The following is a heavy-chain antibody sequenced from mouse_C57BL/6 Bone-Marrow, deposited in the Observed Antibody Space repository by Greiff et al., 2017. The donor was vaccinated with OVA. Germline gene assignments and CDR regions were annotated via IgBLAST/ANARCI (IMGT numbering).Heavy chain of an antibody. V-gene: IGHV14-1*01. CDR3: TTRHSNPYFDY. CDR1: GFNIKDYY. J-gene: IGHJ2*01. D-gene: IGHD2-5*01. Sequence: EVQLQQSGAELVRPGASVKLSCTASGFNIKDYYMHWVKQRPEQGLEWIGRIDPEDGDTEYAPKFQGKATMTADTSSNTAYLQLSSLTSEDSAVYYCTTRHSNPYFDYWGQGTTLTVSS. CDR2: IDPEDGDT.